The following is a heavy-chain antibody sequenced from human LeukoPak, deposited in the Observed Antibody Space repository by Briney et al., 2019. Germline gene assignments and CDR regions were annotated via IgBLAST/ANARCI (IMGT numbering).Heavy chain of an antibody. CDR2: VRTKPNNYAT. D-gene: IGHD6-13*01. V-gene: IGHV3-73*01. CDR1: GFTFSGST. Sequence: GGSLRLSCAASGFTFSGSTMHWIRQASGKGLEWVSRVRTKPNNYATTYAASVNGRFTISRDDSKNTAYLQMNSLKIEYTAVYYCASSRQQGLDNWGQGTLVTVSS. J-gene: IGHJ4*02. CDR3: ASSRQQGLDN.